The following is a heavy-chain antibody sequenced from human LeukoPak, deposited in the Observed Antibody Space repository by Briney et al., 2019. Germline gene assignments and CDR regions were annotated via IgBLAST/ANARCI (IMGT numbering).Heavy chain of an antibody. D-gene: IGHD6-13*01. Sequence: SETLSLTCAVYGGSFSGYYWSWIRQPPGKGLEWIGEINHSGSTNYNPSLKSRVTISVDTSKNQFSLKLSSVTAADTAVYYCARAGIAAAPDYRGQGTLVTVSS. CDR3: ARAGIAAAPDY. V-gene: IGHV4-34*01. J-gene: IGHJ4*02. CDR2: INHSGST. CDR1: GGSFSGYY.